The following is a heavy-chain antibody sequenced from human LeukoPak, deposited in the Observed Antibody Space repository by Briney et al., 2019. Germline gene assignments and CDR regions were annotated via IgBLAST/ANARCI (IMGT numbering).Heavy chain of an antibody. D-gene: IGHD3-16*01. Sequence: GASVKVSCKASGYIFSDYWIHWVRQAPGRGLECMGWIDPASGITNQPQKFQGRITVTRDTSASTVYMDLTGLTTDDTAVYYCARVGAPGGLRPYHYYYWGQGTLVTVSS. CDR1: GYIFSDYW. CDR2: IDPASGIT. J-gene: IGHJ4*02. CDR3: ARVGAPGGLRPYHYYY. V-gene: IGHV1-2*02.